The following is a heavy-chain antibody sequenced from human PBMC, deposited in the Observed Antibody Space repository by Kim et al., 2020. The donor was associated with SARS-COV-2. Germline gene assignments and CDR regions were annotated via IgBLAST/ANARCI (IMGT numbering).Heavy chain of an antibody. CDR1: GFTFGDYA. CDR2: IRSKAYGGTT. CDR3: TRSPESKYSSGWYFDY. D-gene: IGHD6-19*01. J-gene: IGHJ4*02. V-gene: IGHV3-49*04. Sequence: GGSLRLSCTASGFTFGDYAMSWVRQAPGKGLEWAGFIRSKAYGGTTEYAASVKGRFTISRDDSKSIAYLQMNSLKTEDTAVYYCTRSPESKYSSGWYFDYWGQGTLVTVSS.